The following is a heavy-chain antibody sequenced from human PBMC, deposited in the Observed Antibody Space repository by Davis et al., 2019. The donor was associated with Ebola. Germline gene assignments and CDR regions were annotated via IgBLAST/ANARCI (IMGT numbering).Heavy chain of an antibody. D-gene: IGHD2-2*01. CDR1: GFTFSSYA. CDR2: IKSKTDGGTT. V-gene: IGHV3-15*01. Sequence: GESLKISCSASGFTFSSYAMHWVRQAPGKGLEWVGRIKSKTDGGTTDYAAPVKGRFTISRDDSKNTLYLQMNSLKTEDTAVYYCTTIGSTSAGGYYYYGMDVWGQGTTVTVSS. J-gene: IGHJ6*02. CDR3: TTIGSTSAGGYYYYGMDV.